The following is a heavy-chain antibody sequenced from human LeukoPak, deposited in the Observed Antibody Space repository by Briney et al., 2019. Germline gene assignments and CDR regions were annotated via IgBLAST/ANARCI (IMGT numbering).Heavy chain of an antibody. CDR2: IKQDGSEK. Sequence: GGSLRLSCAASGFTFSSYWMSWVRQAPGKGLEWVANIKQDGSEKYYVDSVKGRFTISRDNAKNSLYLQMNSLRAEDTAVYYCARQRGLRFLEWFNWFDPWGQGTLVTVSS. CDR3: ARQRGLRFLEWFNWFDP. V-gene: IGHV3-7*01. D-gene: IGHD3-3*01. J-gene: IGHJ5*02. CDR1: GFTFSSYW.